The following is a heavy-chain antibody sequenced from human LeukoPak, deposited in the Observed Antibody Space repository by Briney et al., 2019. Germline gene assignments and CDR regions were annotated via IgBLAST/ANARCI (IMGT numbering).Heavy chain of an antibody. CDR2: INPNSGGT. CDR1: GYMFTGYY. D-gene: IGHD2-21*02. J-gene: IGHJ4*02. V-gene: IGHV1-2*02. CDR3: ARGYCSGDCFTLFDY. Sequence: ASVKVSCKASGYMFTGYYMHWVRQAPGQGLEWMGWINPNSGGTNYAQKFLGRVTMTRDTSISTAYMELSSLRSDDTAVYYCARGYCSGDCFTLFDYWGQGTLVTVSS.